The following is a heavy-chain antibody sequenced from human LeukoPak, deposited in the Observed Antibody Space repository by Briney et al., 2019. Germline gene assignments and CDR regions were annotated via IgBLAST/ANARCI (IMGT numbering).Heavy chain of an antibody. D-gene: IGHD1-26*01. CDR3: AGSYRLDY. CDR2: IHPSGST. Sequence: QVQLQESGPGLVKPSQTLSLTCTFSGGSMSSGNYYWCWIRQPPGKGLEWIGRIHPSGSTNYNPSLKSRVTISVDTTKNQFSLKLSSVTAADTAVYYCAGSYRLDYWGQGTLVTVSS. V-gene: IGHV4-61*02. CDR1: GGSMSSGNYY. J-gene: IGHJ4*02.